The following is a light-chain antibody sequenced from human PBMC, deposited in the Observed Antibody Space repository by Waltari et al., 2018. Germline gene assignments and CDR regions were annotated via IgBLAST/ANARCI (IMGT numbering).Light chain of an antibody. J-gene: IGLJ3*02. CDR3: GAWDDSLNGGV. V-gene: IGLV1-44*01. CDR1: SSNIGSNT. CDR2: TNY. Sequence: QSVLTQPPSASGTPGQRVTISCSGSSSNIGSNTVHWYQQLPGTAPKLLIYTNYHRPSGVPDRFSGSKSGTSAALAISGLQSEDEADYYCGAWDDSLNGGVFGGGTKLTVL.